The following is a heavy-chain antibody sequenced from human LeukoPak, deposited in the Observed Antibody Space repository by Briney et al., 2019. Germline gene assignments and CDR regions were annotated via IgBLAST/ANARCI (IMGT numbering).Heavy chain of an antibody. CDR2: IYHSGST. V-gene: IGHV4-30-2*01. Sequence: PSETLSLTCAVSGGSISSGGYSWSWIRQPPGKGLEWIGYIYHSGSTYYNPSLKSRVTISVDRSKNQFSPKLSSVTAADTAVYYCARGLYDFWSGLGFDPWGQGTLVTVSS. D-gene: IGHD3-3*01. CDR1: GGSISSGGYS. J-gene: IGHJ5*02. CDR3: ARGLYDFWSGLGFDP.